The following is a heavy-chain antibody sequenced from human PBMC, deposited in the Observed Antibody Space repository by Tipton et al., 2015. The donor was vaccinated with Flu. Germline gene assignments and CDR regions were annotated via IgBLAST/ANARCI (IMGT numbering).Heavy chain of an antibody. J-gene: IGHJ6*02. Sequence: QVQLVQSGAEVKKPGASVKVSCKASGYTFTSYGISWVRQAPGQGLEWMGWISAYNGNTNYAQKLQGRVTMTTDTSTSTAYMELRSLRSDDTAVYYCARDPPSEINCSGGSCYTERDYYYYGMDVWGQGTTVTVSS. CDR1: GYTFTSYG. D-gene: IGHD2-15*01. CDR3: ARDPPSEINCSGGSCYTERDYYYYGMDV. CDR2: ISAYNGNT. V-gene: IGHV1-18*01.